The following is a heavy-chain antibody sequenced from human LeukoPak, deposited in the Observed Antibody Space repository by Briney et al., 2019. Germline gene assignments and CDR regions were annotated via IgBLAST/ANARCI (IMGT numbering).Heavy chain of an antibody. CDR1: GYTFTSYG. V-gene: IGHV1-18*01. CDR3: ARDRYSSSWYQFNWFDP. J-gene: IGHJ5*02. Sequence: ASVKVSCKASGYTFTSYGISWVRQAPGQGLEWMGWISAYNGNTNYAQKLQGRVTMTTDTSTSTAYMELRSLRSDDTAVYYCARDRYSSSWYQFNWFDPWGQGTLVTVSS. D-gene: IGHD6-13*01. CDR2: ISAYNGNT.